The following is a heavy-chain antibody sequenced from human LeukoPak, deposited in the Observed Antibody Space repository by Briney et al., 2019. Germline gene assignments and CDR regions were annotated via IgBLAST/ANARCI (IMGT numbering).Heavy chain of an antibody. Sequence: GGSLRLSCAASGFTFSTYAMSWVRQAPGKGLEWVAVISYDGSNKYYADSVKGRFTISRDNSKNTLYLQMNSLRAEDTAVYYCAKDEEYSYGYIDYWGQGTLVTVSS. J-gene: IGHJ4*02. V-gene: IGHV3-30*18. CDR3: AKDEEYSYGYIDY. CDR2: ISYDGSNK. CDR1: GFTFSTYA. D-gene: IGHD5-18*01.